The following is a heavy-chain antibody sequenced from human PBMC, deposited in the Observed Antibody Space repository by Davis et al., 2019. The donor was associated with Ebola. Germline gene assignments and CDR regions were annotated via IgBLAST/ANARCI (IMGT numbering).Heavy chain of an antibody. J-gene: IGHJ4*02. CDR1: GFTFGDYA. V-gene: IGHV3-23*01. D-gene: IGHD3-3*01. Sequence: GESLKISCAASGFTFGDYAMTWVRQAPGKGLEWVSAISGSGGSTYYADSVKGRFTISRDNSKNTLYLQMNSLRAEDTAVYYCAKGFTIFGVTFFDYWGQGTLVTVSS. CDR3: AKGFTIFGVTFFDY. CDR2: ISGSGGST.